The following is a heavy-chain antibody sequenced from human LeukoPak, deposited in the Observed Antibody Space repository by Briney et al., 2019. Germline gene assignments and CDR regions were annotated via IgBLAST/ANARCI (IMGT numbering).Heavy chain of an antibody. V-gene: IGHV4-59*06. D-gene: IGHD2/OR15-2a*01. CDR3: ARDPTSMGGYYYGMDV. CDR1: GGSISSYY. J-gene: IGHJ6*02. Sequence: PSETLSLTCTVSGGSISSYYWSWIRQHPGKGLEWIGYIYYSGSTYYNPSLKSRVTISVDTSKNQFSLKLSSVTAADTAVYYCARDPTSMGGYYYGMDVWGQGTTVTVSS. CDR2: IYYSGST.